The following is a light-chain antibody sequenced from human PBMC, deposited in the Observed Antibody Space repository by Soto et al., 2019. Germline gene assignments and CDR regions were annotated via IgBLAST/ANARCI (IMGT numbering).Light chain of an antibody. J-gene: IGLJ2*01. CDR3: CSYTSISTSAV. Sequence: QSVLTQPASVSGSPGQSITISCTGSSSDVGGYNYVSWYQQHPGKAPKLMIYEVSDRPSGVSNRFSGSKSGNTASLTISGLQTEDEADYYCCSYTSISTSAVFGGGTKVTVL. V-gene: IGLV2-14*01. CDR2: EVS. CDR1: SSDVGGYNY.